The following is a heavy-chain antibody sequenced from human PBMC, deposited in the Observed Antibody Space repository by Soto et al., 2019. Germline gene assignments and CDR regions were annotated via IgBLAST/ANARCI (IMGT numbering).Heavy chain of an antibody. D-gene: IGHD3-9*01. CDR3: ARVQLQYFDWLGPGWFDP. CDR2: IYYRGST. Sequence: QVQLQESGPGLVKPSETLSLTCTVSGGSISSYYWSWIRQPPGKGLEWIGYIYYRGSTNYNPSLKSRVTISVDTSKNQFSLKLSSVTAADTAVYYCARVQLQYFDWLGPGWFDPWGQGTLVTVSS. V-gene: IGHV4-59*01. J-gene: IGHJ5*02. CDR1: GGSISSYY.